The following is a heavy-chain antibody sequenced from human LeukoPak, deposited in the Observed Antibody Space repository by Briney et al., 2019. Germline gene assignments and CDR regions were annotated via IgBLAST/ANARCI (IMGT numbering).Heavy chain of an antibody. J-gene: IGHJ4*02. V-gene: IGHV3-30*04. CDR3: ARGRGQWLAKGFDY. CDR1: GFTFSSYA. D-gene: IGHD6-19*01. Sequence: GGSLRLSGVASGFTFSSYAMHWVRQAPGKGLEWVAVISYDGSKKYYADSVKGRFTISRDNSKNTLYLQMNSLRAEDTAVYYCARGRGQWLAKGFDYWGQGTLVTVSS. CDR2: ISYDGSKK.